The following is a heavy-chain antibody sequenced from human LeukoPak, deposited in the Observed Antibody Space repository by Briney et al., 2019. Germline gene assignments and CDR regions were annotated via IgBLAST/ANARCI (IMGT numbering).Heavy chain of an antibody. CDR1: GFTFSRYE. CDR2: ISSSASTI. CDR3: ARATSQGYGDLPDY. Sequence: PGGSLRLSCAASGFTFSRYEMNWVRQARGKGLEWVSYISSSASTIYYADSVKGRFTISRDNAKNSLYLQMNSLRAEDTALYYCARATSQGYGDLPDYWGQGTLVTVSS. J-gene: IGHJ4*02. D-gene: IGHD4-17*01. V-gene: IGHV3-48*03.